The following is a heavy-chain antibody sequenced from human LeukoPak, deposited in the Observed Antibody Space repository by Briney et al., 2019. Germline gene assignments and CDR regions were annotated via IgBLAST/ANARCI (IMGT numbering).Heavy chain of an antibody. V-gene: IGHV4-30-4*08. CDR1: GGSISSGGYY. Sequence: SETLSLTCTVSGGSISSGGYYWSWIRQHPGKGLEWIGYIYYSGSTYYNPSLKSRVTISVDTSKNQFSLKLSSVTAADTAVYYCARDPLPPGIDDYWGQGTLVTVSS. CDR2: IYYSGST. CDR3: ARDPLPPGIDDY. D-gene: IGHD6-13*01. J-gene: IGHJ4*02.